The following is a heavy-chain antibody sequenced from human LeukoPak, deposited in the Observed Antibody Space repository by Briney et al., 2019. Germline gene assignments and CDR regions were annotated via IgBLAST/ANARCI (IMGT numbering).Heavy chain of an antibody. Sequence: GGSLRLSCAASGFTFSQYWMGWVRPAPGKGLEWVANIRQDGSEKYYVDSVKGRFTISRDNANNSLYLQMNSLRADDTAMYYCARGAYYGILTGSYPPLGWFDSWGQGTLVTVSS. V-gene: IGHV3-7*04. CDR2: IRQDGSEK. D-gene: IGHD3-9*01. CDR3: ARGAYYGILTGSYPPLGWFDS. CDR1: GFTFSQYW. J-gene: IGHJ5*01.